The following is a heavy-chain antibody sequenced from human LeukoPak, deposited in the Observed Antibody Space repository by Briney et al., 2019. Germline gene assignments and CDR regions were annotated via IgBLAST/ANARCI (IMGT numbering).Heavy chain of an antibody. CDR1: GFTFSSYS. D-gene: IGHD3-3*01. CDR3: ARAGGGGYYDFWSGYYPPDY. V-gene: IGHV3-21*01. CDR2: ISSSSSYI. J-gene: IGHJ4*02. Sequence: GGSLRLSCAAPGFTFSSYSMNWVRQAPGKGLEWVSSISSSSSYIYYADSVKGRFTISRDNAKNSLYLQMNSLRAEDTAVYYCARAGGGGYYDFWSGYYPPDYWGQGTLVTVSS.